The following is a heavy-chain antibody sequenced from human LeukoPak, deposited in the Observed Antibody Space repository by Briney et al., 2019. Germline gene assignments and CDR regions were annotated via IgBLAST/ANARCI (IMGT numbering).Heavy chain of an antibody. D-gene: IGHD3-10*01. CDR3: AKGDDIGKHPTRAYYFNT. CDR1: GFTFSRPA. CDR2: TGLNSVNT. J-gene: IGHJ4*02. Sequence: GGSLRLSCAASGFTFSRPAMSWVRQAPGKGLEWVSTTGLNSVNTLCAESVQGRFSISRDNSKNTLDLQMDNLRVDDTAVYYCAKGDDIGKHPTRAYYFNTWGQGILVTVSS. V-gene: IGHV3-23*01.